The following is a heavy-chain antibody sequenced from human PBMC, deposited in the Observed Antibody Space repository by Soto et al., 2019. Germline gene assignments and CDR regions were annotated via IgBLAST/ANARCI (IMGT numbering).Heavy chain of an antibody. Sequence: GESLKISCKGSGYNFTNYCIGWVRQMPGKGLEWMGIIYPGDSTIKYSPSFQGQVTISVDKSIRTAYLQWSSLKASDTAVYYCARPTYGNLDFDHWGQGTLVTVSS. CDR1: GYNFTNYC. J-gene: IGHJ4*02. D-gene: IGHD4-17*01. CDR2: IYPGDSTI. V-gene: IGHV5-51*01. CDR3: ARPTYGNLDFDH.